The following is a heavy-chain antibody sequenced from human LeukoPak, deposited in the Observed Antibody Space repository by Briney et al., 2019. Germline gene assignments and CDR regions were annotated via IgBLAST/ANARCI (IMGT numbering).Heavy chain of an antibody. Sequence: SETLSLTCTVSGGSISSYYWSWIRQPPGKGLEWNGYIYYSGSTNYNPSLKSRVTISVDTSKNQFSLKLSSVTAADTAVYYCARKSYYDSSGYYYGDWYFDLWGRGTLVTVSS. J-gene: IGHJ2*01. CDR3: ARKSYYDSSGYYYGDWYFDL. CDR1: GGSISSYY. D-gene: IGHD3-22*01. CDR2: IYYSGST. V-gene: IGHV4-59*08.